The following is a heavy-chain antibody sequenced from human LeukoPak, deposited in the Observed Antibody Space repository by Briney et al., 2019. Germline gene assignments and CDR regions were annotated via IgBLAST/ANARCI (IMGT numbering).Heavy chain of an antibody. D-gene: IGHD6-19*01. CDR3: ARDGSSGRANAFDI. V-gene: IGHV3-74*01. CDR2: INSDGSST. Sequence: GGSLRLSCAASGFTFSSYWMHWVRQAPGKGLVWVSRINSDGSSTSYADSVKGRFTISRDNAKNTLYLQMNSLRAEDTAVYYCARDGSSGRANAFDIWGQGTMSPSLQ. J-gene: IGHJ3*02. CDR1: GFTFSSYW.